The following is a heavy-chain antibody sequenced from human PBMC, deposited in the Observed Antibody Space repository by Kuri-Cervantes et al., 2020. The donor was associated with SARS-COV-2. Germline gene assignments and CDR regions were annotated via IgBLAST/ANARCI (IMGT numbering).Heavy chain of an antibody. CDR1: GFTFSDYY. Sequence: GESLKISCAASGFTFSDYYMSWIRQAPGKGLEWVSYISSGGSTYYADAVKGRFTISRDNSKNTLYLQMNSLRAEDTAVYYCAKDLTIFGVVFPYYYYGMDVWGQGTTVTVSS. CDR3: AKDLTIFGVVFPYYYYGMDV. CDR2: ISSGGST. J-gene: IGHJ6*02. D-gene: IGHD3-3*01. V-gene: IGHV3-11*01.